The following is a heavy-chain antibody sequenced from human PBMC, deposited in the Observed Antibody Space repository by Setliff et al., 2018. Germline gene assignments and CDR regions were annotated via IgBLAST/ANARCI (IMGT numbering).Heavy chain of an antibody. V-gene: IGHV1-2*06. D-gene: IGHD2-21*02. J-gene: IGHJ4*02. CDR2: IDPNSGAT. CDR1: GYTFTGYY. CDR3: ASHGGNSLSIYY. Sequence: ASVKVSCKASGYTFTGYYMHWVRQAPGQGLEWMGRIDPNSGATNYAQNFQVRVTMTRDTSITTAYMELSSLRSEDTAVYYCASHGGNSLSIYYWGQGTLVTVSS.